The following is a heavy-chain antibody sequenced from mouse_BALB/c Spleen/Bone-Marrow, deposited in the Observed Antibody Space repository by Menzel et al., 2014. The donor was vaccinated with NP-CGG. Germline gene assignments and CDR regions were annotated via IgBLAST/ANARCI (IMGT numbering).Heavy chain of an antibody. J-gene: IGHJ2*01. Sequence: QVQLQQSGAELVRPGVSVKISCKGSGYTFTDYAVHWVKQSHAKSLEGIGVISTYYGDATYNQKFKGKATMTVDKSSSTAYMELARLTSEDSAIYYCARDLDYWGQGTTLTVSS. V-gene: IGHV1S137*01. CDR3: ARDLDY. CDR2: ISTYYGDA. CDR1: GYTFTDYA.